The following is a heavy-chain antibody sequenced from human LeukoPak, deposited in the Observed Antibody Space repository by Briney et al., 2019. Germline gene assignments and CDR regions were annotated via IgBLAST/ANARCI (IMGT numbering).Heavy chain of an antibody. J-gene: IGHJ5*02. CDR1: GGTFSSYA. V-gene: IGHV1-69*04. CDR3: ARGRSYSGYEFDP. D-gene: IGHD5-12*01. CDR2: IIPILGIA. Sequence: SVKVSCKASGGTFSSYAISWVRQAPGQGLEWVGRIIPILGIANYAQKFQGRVTITADKSTSTAYMELSSLRSEDTAVYYCARGRSYSGYEFDPWGQGTLVTVSS.